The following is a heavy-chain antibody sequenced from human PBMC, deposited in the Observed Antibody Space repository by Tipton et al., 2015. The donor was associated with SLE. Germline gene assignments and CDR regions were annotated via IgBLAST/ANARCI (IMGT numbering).Heavy chain of an antibody. D-gene: IGHD1-14*01. Sequence: SLRLSCAASGFSFSSYAMHWLRQAPGKGLEWVAVTLHDVSNKYYADSVKGRFSISRDNSKNTLFLQMNNLRADDTAVYYCAKGIRGVVYYMDVWGKGTTVTVSS. V-gene: IGHV3-30*18. CDR1: GFSFSSYA. J-gene: IGHJ6*03. CDR2: TLHDVSNK. CDR3: AKGIRGVVYYMDV.